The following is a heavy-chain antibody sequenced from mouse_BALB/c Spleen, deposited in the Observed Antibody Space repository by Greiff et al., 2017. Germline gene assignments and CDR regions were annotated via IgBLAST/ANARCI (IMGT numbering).Heavy chain of an antibody. V-gene: IGHV5-17*02. CDR1: GFTFSSFG. CDR2: ISSGSSTI. D-gene: IGHD2-4*01. CDR3: ARSGDYDGIAY. Sequence: EVQLQQSGGGLVQPGGSRKLSCAASGFTFSSFGMHWVRQAPEKGLEWVAYISSGSSTIYYADTVKGRFTISRDNPKNTLFLQMTSLRSEDTAMYYCARSGDYDGIAYWGQGTLVTVSA. J-gene: IGHJ3*01.